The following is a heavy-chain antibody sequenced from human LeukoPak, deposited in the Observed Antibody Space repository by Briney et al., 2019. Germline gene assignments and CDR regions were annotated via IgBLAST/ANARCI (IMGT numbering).Heavy chain of an antibody. CDR2: IEHSGST. D-gene: IGHD2-2*01. Sequence: SETLSLTCAVYGGSFSDYYWSWIRQPPGEGLQWIGEIEHSGSTNYNPSLKSRVTISVDTTKNQFSLKLSSVTAADTAVYYCARDHCSSISCHSGAFDIWGQGTMVTVSS. CDR3: ARDHCSSISCHSGAFDI. J-gene: IGHJ3*02. CDR1: GGSFSDYY. V-gene: IGHV4-34*01.